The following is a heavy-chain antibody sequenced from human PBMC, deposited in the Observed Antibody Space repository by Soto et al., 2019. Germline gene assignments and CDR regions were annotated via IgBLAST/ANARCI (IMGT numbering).Heavy chain of an antibody. CDR3: ARDAGSWGY. CDR1: GFTFTTYS. CDR2: ISSSSSTT. V-gene: IGHV3-48*02. D-gene: IGHD3-10*01. J-gene: IGHJ4*02. Sequence: EVQLVESGGGLVQPGGSLRLSCAASGFTFTTYSMNWVRQAPGKGLEWVSYISSSSSTTYYADSVKGRFTISRDNAKNSLYLQMHSLRDEDTAVFYGARDAGSWGYWGQGTLVTVSS.